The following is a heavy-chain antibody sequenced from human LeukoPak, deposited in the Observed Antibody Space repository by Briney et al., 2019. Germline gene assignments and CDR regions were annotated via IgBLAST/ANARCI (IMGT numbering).Heavy chain of an antibody. V-gene: IGHV1-2*02. CDR1: GYTFTGYY. J-gene: IGHJ3*02. D-gene: IGHD5-24*01. CDR2: INPNSGGT. Sequence: ASVKVSCKASGYTFTGYYMHWVRQAPGQGLEWMGWINPNSGGTNYAQKFQGRVTMTRDTSISTAYMELSRLRSDDTAVYYCARDPVGMATPDAFDIWGQGTMVTVSS. CDR3: ARDPVGMATPDAFDI.